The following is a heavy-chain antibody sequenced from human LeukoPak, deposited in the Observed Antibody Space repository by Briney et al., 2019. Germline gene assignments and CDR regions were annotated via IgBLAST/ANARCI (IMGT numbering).Heavy chain of an antibody. D-gene: IGHD1-26*01. J-gene: IGHJ4*02. Sequence: GGSLRLSCAASGFTFSNYNMNWVRQAPGKGLEWLSYISSTSNPIYYADSVKGRFTISRDNAKNSLYLQMNSLRDEDTAVYYCARAGVRARFEDYWGQGTLVTVSS. CDR3: ARAGVRARFEDY. V-gene: IGHV3-48*02. CDR1: GFTFSNYN. CDR2: ISSTSNPI.